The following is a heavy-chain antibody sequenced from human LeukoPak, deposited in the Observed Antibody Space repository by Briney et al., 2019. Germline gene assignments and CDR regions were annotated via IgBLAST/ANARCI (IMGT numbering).Heavy chain of an antibody. J-gene: IGHJ4*02. CDR1: GGSISSSSYY. D-gene: IGHD1-1*01. CDR2: IYYSGST. CDR3: ARVGAGTRAHFDY. V-gene: IGHV4-39*01. Sequence: SETLSLTCTVSGGSISSSSYYWGWIRQPPGKGLEWIGSIYYSGSTCYNPSLKSRVTISVDTSKNQFSLKLSSVTAADTAVYYCARVGAGTRAHFDYWGQGTLVTVSS.